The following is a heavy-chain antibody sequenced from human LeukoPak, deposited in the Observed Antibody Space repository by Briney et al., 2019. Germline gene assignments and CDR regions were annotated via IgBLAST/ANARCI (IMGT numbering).Heavy chain of an antibody. J-gene: IGHJ4*02. V-gene: IGHV3-21*01. Sequence: GFLRIFRSASGIHLRYYYMKRVRQASGEGLEWVSSISSSSSYIYYADPVKGRFTISRDNAKNSLYLQMNSLRAEDTAVYYCAREWGIAVIDYWGQGTLVTVSS. CDR2: ISSSSSYI. D-gene: IGHD6-19*01. CDR1: GIHLRYYY. CDR3: AREWGIAVIDY.